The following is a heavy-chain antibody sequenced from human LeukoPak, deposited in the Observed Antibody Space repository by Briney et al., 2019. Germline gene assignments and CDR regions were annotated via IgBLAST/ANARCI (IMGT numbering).Heavy chain of an antibody. D-gene: IGHD3-3*01. V-gene: IGHV4-61*01. CDR1: GASLTRPTYY. CDR3: ARFKSGGFSYFDS. CDR2: LFSTGSA. J-gene: IGHJ4*02. Sequence: SETLSLTCSVSGASLTRPTYYQWSWIRQPPGKGLELIGSLFSTGSATLNPSLKSRVTMSLDTSKSQFSLKLSSVTAQDSAVYYCARFKSGGFSYFDSWGQGTLVAVSS.